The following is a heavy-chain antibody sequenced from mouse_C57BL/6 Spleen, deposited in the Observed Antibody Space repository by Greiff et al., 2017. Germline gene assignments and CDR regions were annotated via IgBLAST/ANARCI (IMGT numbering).Heavy chain of an antibody. D-gene: IGHD1-1*01. V-gene: IGHV1-42*01. CDR1: GYSFTGYY. CDR2: INPSTGGT. Sequence: EVKLVESGPELVKPGASVKISCKASGYSFTGYYMNWVKQSPEKSLEWIGEINPSTGGTTYNQKFKAKATLTVDKSSSTADMPLKSLTSEDSAVYYCVLISTVEATGFDYWGQGTTLTVSS. J-gene: IGHJ2*01. CDR3: VLISTVEATGFDY.